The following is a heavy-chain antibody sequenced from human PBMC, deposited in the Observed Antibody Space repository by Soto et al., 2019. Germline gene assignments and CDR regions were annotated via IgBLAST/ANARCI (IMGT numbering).Heavy chain of an antibody. CDR2: IYYSGST. D-gene: IGHD2-2*01. CDR1: GGSISSGDYY. J-gene: IGHJ4*02. V-gene: IGHV4-30-4*01. Sequence: SETLSLTCTVSGGSISSGDYYWSWIRQPPGKGLEWIGYIYYSGSTYYNPSLKSRFTMSVDTSKNQFSLKLSSVTAADTAVYYCASAAHNTQFDYWGQGTLVTVSS. CDR3: ASAAHNTQFDY.